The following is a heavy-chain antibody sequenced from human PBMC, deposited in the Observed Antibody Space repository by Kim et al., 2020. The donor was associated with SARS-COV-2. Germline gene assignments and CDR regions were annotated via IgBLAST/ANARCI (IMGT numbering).Heavy chain of an antibody. CDR3: AQDTTNNHPKYDGMDV. CDR1: GFSFGDSP. V-gene: IGHV3-9*01. CDR2: IGGDSRSI. J-gene: IGHJ6*01. Sequence: GGSLRLSCAASGFSFGDSPMHWVRQAPGKGLEWVSGIGGDSRSIGYADSVKGRFTISRDNAKNSLYLQMASLGPEDTALYYCAQDTTNNHPKYDGMDVWG.